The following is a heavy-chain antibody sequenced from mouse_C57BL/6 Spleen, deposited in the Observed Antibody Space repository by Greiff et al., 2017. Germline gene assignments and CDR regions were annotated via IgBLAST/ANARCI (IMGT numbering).Heavy chain of an antibody. CDR2: IDPSDSET. CDR1: GYTFTSYW. CDR3: AREAYYMDY. Sequence: QVQLQQPGAELVRPGSSVKLSCKASGYTFTSYWMHWVKQRPIQGLEWIGNIDPSDSETHYNQKFKDKATLTVDKSPSTAYMQLSSLTSEDSAVYYCAREAYYMDYWGQGTSVTVSS. J-gene: IGHJ4*01. D-gene: IGHD2-10*01. V-gene: IGHV1-52*01.